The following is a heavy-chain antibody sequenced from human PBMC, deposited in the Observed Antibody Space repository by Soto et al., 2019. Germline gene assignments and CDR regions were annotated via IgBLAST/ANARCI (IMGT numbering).Heavy chain of an antibody. D-gene: IGHD3-10*01. J-gene: IGHJ6*03. V-gene: IGHV3-30*18. CDR3: AKDESTMVRGVTEGNMDV. CDR2: ISYDGSNK. Sequence: GGSLRLSCAASGFTFGGYGVHWVRQAPGKGLEWVAVISYDGSNKYYADSVKGRFTISRDNSKNTLYLQMSSLRAEDTAVYYCAKDESTMVRGVTEGNMDVWGKGTTVTVSS. CDR1: GFTFGGYG.